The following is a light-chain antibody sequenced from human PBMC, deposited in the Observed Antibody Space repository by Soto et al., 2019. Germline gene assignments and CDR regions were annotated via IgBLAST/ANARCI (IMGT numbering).Light chain of an antibody. CDR3: QQSHGTPYT. CDR2: AAS. CDR1: QTISTY. Sequence: DIQMTQSPSSLSASVGDRVTITCRASQTISTYLNWYQQNPGKAPKLLIYAASTLQSGFPSRFSGSGSGTDFTLTIRSLQPEDFATYYCQQSHGTPYTFGQGTKQEGK. J-gene: IGKJ2*01. V-gene: IGKV1-39*01.